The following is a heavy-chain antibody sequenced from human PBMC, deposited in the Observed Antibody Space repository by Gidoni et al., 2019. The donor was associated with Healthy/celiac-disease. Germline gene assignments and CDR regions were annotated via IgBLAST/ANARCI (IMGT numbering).Heavy chain of an antibody. J-gene: IGHJ5*02. V-gene: IGHV4-39*01. CDR2: IYYSGST. CDR1: GGSISSSSYY. Sequence: QLQLQESGTGLVKPSETLSLTCTVSGGSISSSSYYWGWIRQPPGKGLEWIGSIYYSGSTYYNPSLKSRVTISVDTSKNQFSLKLSSVTAADTAVYYCARHHLYSSSWYGYHHNWFDPWGQGTLVTVSS. CDR3: ARHHLYSSSWYGYHHNWFDP. D-gene: IGHD6-13*01.